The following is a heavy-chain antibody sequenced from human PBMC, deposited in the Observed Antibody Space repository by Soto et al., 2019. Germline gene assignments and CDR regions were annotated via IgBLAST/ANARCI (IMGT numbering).Heavy chain of an antibody. J-gene: IGHJ4*02. D-gene: IGHD5-18*01. CDR2: IYPSGMP. CDR1: GGSISNAAYS. V-gene: IGHV4-30-2*01. CDR3: ARERGGYGLFDS. Sequence: TLSLTCTVSGGSISNAAYSWSWIRQPPGKGLEWIGYIYPSGMPFYNPSLRSRVTIPIDRSNDQFSLNLKSVTAADTAVYYCARERGGYGLFDSWGQGTLVTVSS.